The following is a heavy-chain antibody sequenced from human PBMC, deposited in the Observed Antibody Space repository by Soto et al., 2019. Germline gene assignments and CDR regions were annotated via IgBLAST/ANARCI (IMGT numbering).Heavy chain of an antibody. CDR3: GREWKQENYYYYGMDV. D-gene: IGHD1-1*01. V-gene: IGHV3-33*01. J-gene: IGHJ6*02. Sequence: GGSLRLSYAASGFTFSSYGMHWVRQAPGKGLEWVAVIWYDGSNKYYADSVKGRFTISRDNFKNTLYLEMNSLRAEDTAVYYCGREWKQENYYYYGMDVGGQGTRVTVS. CDR2: IWYDGSNK. CDR1: GFTFSSYG.